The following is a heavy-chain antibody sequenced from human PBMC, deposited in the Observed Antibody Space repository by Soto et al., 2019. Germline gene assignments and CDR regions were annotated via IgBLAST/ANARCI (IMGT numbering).Heavy chain of an antibody. CDR2: IFWDDDK. D-gene: IGHD4-17*01. V-gene: IGHV2-5*02. Sequence: QITLKESGPTLVKPTQTLTLTCTFSGFSLTTSGVGVGWIRQPPGKALEGLAFIFWDDDKRYSPSLKRRLTITKDPSKNQVVLTMTNMDPADTATYFCAHRTTTVTWWFDPWGQGTLVTVSS. CDR3: AHRTTTVTWWFDP. J-gene: IGHJ5*02. CDR1: GFSLTTSGVG.